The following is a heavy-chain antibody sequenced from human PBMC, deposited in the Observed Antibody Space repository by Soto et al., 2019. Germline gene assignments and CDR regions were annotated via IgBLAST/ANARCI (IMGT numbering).Heavy chain of an antibody. CDR3: TRGPRPISTGTGAY. CDR2: IYNDGSYT. V-gene: IGHV3-74*01. CDR1: GFIFKMYW. J-gene: IGHJ4*02. Sequence: GGSLRLSCAASGFIFKMYWMHWVRQTPGKGLVWISRIYNDGSYTDYADSVRGRFTISRDNVNDTLYLQMNNLRAEDSGLYYCTRGPRPISTGTGAYWGQGTQVTVSS. D-gene: IGHD3-10*01.